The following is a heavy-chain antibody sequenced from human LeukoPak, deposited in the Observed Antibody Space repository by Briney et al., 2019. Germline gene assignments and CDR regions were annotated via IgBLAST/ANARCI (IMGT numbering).Heavy chain of an antibody. Sequence: PGGSLRLSCAASGFTFSSYSMNWVRQAPGKGLEWVSSISSSSSYIYYADSVKGRFTISRDNAKNSLYLQMNSLRAEDTAVYYCARDAGDIAVADPGGYWGQGTLVTVSS. J-gene: IGHJ4*02. CDR1: GFTFSSYS. D-gene: IGHD6-19*01. CDR2: ISSSSSYI. CDR3: ARDAGDIAVADPGGY. V-gene: IGHV3-21*01.